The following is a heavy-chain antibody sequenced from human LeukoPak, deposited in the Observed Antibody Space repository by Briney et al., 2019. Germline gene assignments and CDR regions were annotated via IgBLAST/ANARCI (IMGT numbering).Heavy chain of an antibody. CDR3: ARVRQQLGRGTNYYYYGMDV. CDR1: GGSISSYY. CDR2: IYYSGST. Sequence: PSETLSLTCTVSGGSISSYYWSWIRQPPGKGLEWIGYIYYSGSTNYNPSLKSRVTISVDTSKNQFSLKLSSVTAADTAVYYCARVRQQLGRGTNYYYYGMDVWGQGTTVTVSS. J-gene: IGHJ6*02. V-gene: IGHV4-59*01. D-gene: IGHD6-13*01.